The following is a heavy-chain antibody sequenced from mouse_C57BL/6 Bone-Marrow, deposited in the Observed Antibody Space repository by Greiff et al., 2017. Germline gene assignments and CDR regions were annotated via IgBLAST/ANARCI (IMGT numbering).Heavy chain of an antibody. V-gene: IGHV3-6*01. CDR1: GYSITSGYY. CDR2: ISYDGSN. CDR3: ARVPSLGFAY. Sequence: VQLKESGPGLVKPSQSLSLTCSVTGYSITSGYYWNWIRQFPGNKLEWMGYISYDGSNNYNPSLKNRISITRDTSKNQFFLKLNSVTTEDTATYYCARVPSLGFAYWGQGTLVTVSA. J-gene: IGHJ3*01.